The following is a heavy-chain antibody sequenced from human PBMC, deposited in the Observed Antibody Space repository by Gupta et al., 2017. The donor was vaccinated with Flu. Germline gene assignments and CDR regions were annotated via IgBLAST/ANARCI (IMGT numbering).Heavy chain of an antibody. Sequence: EVELVESGGGSVQPGRSLRLSCEASGFRFNDYAMHWVRQAPGKGLEWVAGITWASGNVAYADSVKGRFTISRDNAKKSLYLPMNSLSGEDTALYFCTKDDSPSWFHPGHYFDHWGQGGQGTVSS. CDR1: GFRFNDYA. D-gene: IGHD3-10*01. V-gene: IGHV3-9*01. J-gene: IGHJ4*02. CDR3: TKDDSPSWFHPGHYFDH. CDR2: ITWASGNV.